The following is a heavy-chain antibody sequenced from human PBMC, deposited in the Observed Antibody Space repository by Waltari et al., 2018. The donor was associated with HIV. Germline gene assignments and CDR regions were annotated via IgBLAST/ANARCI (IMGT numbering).Heavy chain of an antibody. D-gene: IGHD6-19*01. CDR3: ARGAVYSSGPYDAFDV. CDR2: ISSDGNED. J-gene: IGHJ3*01. CDR1: KFIFSNYW. Sequence: VQLVESGGGLVQPGGSLTLSCTASKFIFSNYWITWVRKAPGKGLEWVADISSDGNEDFYSDSLKGRFVISRDNVKNSLFLQLSHLRVDDAAVYYCARGAVYSSGPYDAFDVWGQGTLVTVSS. V-gene: IGHV3-7*04.